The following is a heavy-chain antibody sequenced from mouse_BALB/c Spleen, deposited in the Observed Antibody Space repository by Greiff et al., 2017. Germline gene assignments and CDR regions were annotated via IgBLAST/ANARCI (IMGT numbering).Heavy chain of an antibody. Sequence: VKLVESGPGLVAPSQSLSITCTVSGFSLTSYGVHWVRQPPGKGLEWLGVIWAGGSTNYNSALMSRLSISKDNSKSQVFLKMNSLQTDDTAMYYCASHRYGAYWGQGTLVTVSA. V-gene: IGHV2-9*02. CDR1: GFSLTSYG. CDR3: ASHRYGAY. CDR2: IWAGGST. D-gene: IGHD2-14*01. J-gene: IGHJ3*01.